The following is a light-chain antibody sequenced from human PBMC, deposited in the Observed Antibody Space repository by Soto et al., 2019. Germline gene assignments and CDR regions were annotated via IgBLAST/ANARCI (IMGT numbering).Light chain of an antibody. CDR1: QSVKTY. V-gene: IGKV3-11*01. Sequence: EIVLTQSPATLSLSPGERATLSCSASQSVKTYLAWYQQKPGQAPRFLIYDTSYRAFGIPARFSGSGSGTNFTLTISSLEPDDFAVYYCQQRTDWPGLSFGQGTRLEIK. J-gene: IGKJ5*01. CDR3: QQRTDWPGLS. CDR2: DTS.